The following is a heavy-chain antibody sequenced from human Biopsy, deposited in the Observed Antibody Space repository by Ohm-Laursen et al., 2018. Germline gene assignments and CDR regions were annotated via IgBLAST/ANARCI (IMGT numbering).Heavy chain of an antibody. J-gene: IGHJ4*02. D-gene: IGHD5-12*01. Sequence: SLTCTVSDVSLHGGRYYRHWFRHHPGKGLEWIGNIFYSANTYYNPSLKSRVTISVDTSKNQFSLKLRSVTAADTAVYYCARLGSGDYFPTFFDFWGQGALVTVSS. CDR2: IFYSANT. CDR3: ARLGSGDYFPTFFDF. V-gene: IGHV4-31*03. CDR1: DVSLHGGRYY.